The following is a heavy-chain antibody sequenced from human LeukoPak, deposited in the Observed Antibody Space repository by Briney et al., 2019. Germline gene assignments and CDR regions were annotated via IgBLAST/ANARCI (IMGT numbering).Heavy chain of an antibody. CDR2: INSDGSSI. CDR1: GFTFSSHW. V-gene: IGHV3-74*01. J-gene: IGHJ4*02. Sequence: GGSLRLSCAASGFTFSSHWMHWVRQAPGKGLVWVSRINSDGSSISYADSVKGRFTISRDNAKNSLYLQMNSLRAEDTAVYYCAGVMGHNWNDELALDYWGQGTLVTVSS. CDR3: AGVMGHNWNDELALDY. D-gene: IGHD1-1*01.